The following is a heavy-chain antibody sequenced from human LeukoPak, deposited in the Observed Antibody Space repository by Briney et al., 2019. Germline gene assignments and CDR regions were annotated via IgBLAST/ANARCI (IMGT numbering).Heavy chain of an antibody. J-gene: IGHJ3*02. CDR2: ISYDGSNK. D-gene: IGHD3-10*01. CDR3: ATLLTWFGELAISGDAFDI. Sequence: GGSLRLSCAASGFTFSSYGMHWVRQAPGKGLEWVAVISYDGSNKYYADSVKGRFTISRDNSKNTLYLQMNSLRAEDTAVYYCATLLTWFGELAISGDAFDIWGQGTMVTGSS. CDR1: GFTFSSYG. V-gene: IGHV3-30*03.